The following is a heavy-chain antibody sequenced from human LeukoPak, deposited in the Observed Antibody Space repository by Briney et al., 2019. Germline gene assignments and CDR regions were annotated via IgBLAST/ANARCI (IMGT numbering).Heavy chain of an antibody. CDR3: TREARVGNWFDP. D-gene: IGHD2-2*01. CDR1: GYTFTDYY. V-gene: IGHV1-2*02. Sequence: ASVKVTCRASGYTFTDYYIHWVRQAPGQGLEWMGWINPDNGGTNYAQKFQGRVTMTRDTSIRTVYMDLSRLRSDDTAVFYCTREARVGNWFDPWGQGTQVTVSS. J-gene: IGHJ5*02. CDR2: INPDNGGT.